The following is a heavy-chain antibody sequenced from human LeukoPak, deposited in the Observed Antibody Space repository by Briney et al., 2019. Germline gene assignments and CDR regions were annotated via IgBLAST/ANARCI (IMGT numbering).Heavy chain of an antibody. CDR2: ISYDGSNK. J-gene: IGHJ4*02. CDR3: AKDGGCSSTSCSGNFDY. V-gene: IGHV3-30*18. Sequence: GGSLRLSCAASGFTFSSYSMNWVRQAPGKGLEWVAVISYDGSNKYYADSVKGRFTISRDNSKNTLYLQMNSLRAEDTAVYYCAKDGGCSSTSCSGNFDYWGQGTLVTVSS. D-gene: IGHD2-2*01. CDR1: GFTFSSYS.